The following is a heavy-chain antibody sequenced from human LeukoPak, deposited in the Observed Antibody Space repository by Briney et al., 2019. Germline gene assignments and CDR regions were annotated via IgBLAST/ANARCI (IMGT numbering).Heavy chain of an antibody. J-gene: IGHJ3*02. Sequence: ASVNVSCKASGYTFTSYYMHWVRQAPGQGLEWMGIINPSGGSTSYAQTFQGRVTMTRDMSTSTVYMELSSLRSEDEAVYYCARATRRSKSNDAFDIWGQGTMVTVSS. V-gene: IGHV1-46*01. CDR1: GYTFTSYY. CDR3: ARATRRSKSNDAFDI. CDR2: INPSGGST.